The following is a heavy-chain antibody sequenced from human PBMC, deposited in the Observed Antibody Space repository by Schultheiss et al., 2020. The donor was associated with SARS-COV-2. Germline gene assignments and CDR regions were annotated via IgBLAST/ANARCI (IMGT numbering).Heavy chain of an antibody. D-gene: IGHD6-13*01. CDR2: SSHSGST. CDR1: VGSISGSF. Sequence: SETLSLTCAVYVGSISGSFWSWIRQPPGEELEWVGESSHSGSTNYNPSLKSRVTISVDTSKNQSSLKLSSVTAADTAVYYCARDSSSFSPWGQGTLVTVSS. CDR3: ARDSSSFSP. V-gene: IGHV4-34*01. J-gene: IGHJ5*02.